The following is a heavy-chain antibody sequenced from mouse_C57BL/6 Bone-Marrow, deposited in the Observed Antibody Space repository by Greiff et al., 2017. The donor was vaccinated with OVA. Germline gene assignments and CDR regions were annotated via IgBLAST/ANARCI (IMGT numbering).Heavy chain of an antibody. CDR1: GYAFSSSW. CDR2: IYPGDGDT. D-gene: IGHD1-1*01. V-gene: IGHV1-82*01. Sequence: QVQLQQSGPELVKPGASVKISCKASGYAFSSSWMNWVKQRPGKGLEWIGRIYPGDGDTNYNGKFKGKATLTADKSSSTAYMQLSSLTSEDSAVYFCATHYYGSIYFDYWGQGTTLTVSS. J-gene: IGHJ2*01. CDR3: ATHYYGSIYFDY.